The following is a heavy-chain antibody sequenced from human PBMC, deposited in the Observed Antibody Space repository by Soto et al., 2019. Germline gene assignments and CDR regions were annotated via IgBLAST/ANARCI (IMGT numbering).Heavy chain of an antibody. D-gene: IGHD4-17*01. CDR1: GGSISGSY. CDR2: IDNTRTT. CDR3: AREDYGPFHNCFDP. Sequence: QMQLRESGPGLVKPSGTLSLTCTVSGGSISGSYWNWIRRPPGKGLERIGYIDNTRTTNYNPTLKSRLPLSLDTSKNPISLKLSSVTAADTAVYHCAREDYGPFHNCFDPWGQGTLVTVSS. V-gene: IGHV4-59*01. J-gene: IGHJ5*02.